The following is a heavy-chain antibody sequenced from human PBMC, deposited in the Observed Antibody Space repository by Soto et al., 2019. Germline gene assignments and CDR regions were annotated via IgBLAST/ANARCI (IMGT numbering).Heavy chain of an antibody. V-gene: IGHV1-2*02. CDR2: INPNRGDT. CDR3: AREGSGYCAFDI. D-gene: IGHD3-3*01. Sequence: QVQLVQAGAEAKKPGASVKVSCQASGYTFTGYYMHWVRQAPGQGLEWMGWINPNRGDTKFAQKCHGRVTMTRDTSSSTVYMELSRLRSDDTAVYYCAREGSGYCAFDIWGQGTLVSVSS. J-gene: IGHJ3*02. CDR1: GYTFTGYY.